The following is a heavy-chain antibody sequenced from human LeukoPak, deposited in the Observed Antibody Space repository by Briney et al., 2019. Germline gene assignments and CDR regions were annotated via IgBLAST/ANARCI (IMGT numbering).Heavy chain of an antibody. J-gene: IGHJ4*02. Sequence: SVKVSCKASGGTFSSYAISWVRQAPGQGLEWMGRIIPILGIANYAQKFQGRVTITADKSTSTAYMELSSLRPEDTAVYYCASPGIAAAGPPYFDYWGQGTLVTVSS. CDR2: IIPILGIA. CDR3: ASPGIAAAGPPYFDY. V-gene: IGHV1-69*04. CDR1: GGTFSSYA. D-gene: IGHD6-13*01.